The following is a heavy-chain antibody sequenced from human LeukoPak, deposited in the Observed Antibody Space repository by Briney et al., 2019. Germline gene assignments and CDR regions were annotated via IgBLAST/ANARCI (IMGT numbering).Heavy chain of an antibody. CDR1: GGSISSYY. Sequence: PSETLSLTCTVSGGSISSYYWSLIRQPPGKGLEWIGYINYSGSTNYNPSLKSRVTISVDTSKTQFSLKVSSVTAADTAVYYCARGGMNFDYWGQGTLVTVSS. CDR2: INYSGST. V-gene: IGHV4-59*08. CDR3: ARGGMNFDY. J-gene: IGHJ4*02. D-gene: IGHD1-26*01.